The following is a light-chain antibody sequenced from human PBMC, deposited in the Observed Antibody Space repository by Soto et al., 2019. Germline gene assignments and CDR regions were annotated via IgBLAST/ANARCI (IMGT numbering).Light chain of an antibody. V-gene: IGLV1-40*01. CDR3: QSYDSSLSGSYV. CDR1: SSNIGAGYD. Sequence: QSVLTQPPSVSGAPEQRVIISCTGSSSNIGAGYDVHWYQQLPGTAPRLLIYDNNNRPSGVPARFSVSKSDTSASLAITGLQPEDEADYYCQSYDSSLSGSYVFGTGTKGTVL. CDR2: DNN. J-gene: IGLJ1*01.